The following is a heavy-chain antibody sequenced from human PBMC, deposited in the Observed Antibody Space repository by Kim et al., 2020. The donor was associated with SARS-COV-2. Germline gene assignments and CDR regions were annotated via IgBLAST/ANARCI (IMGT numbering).Heavy chain of an antibody. CDR2: IYYSGST. V-gene: IGHV4-39*01. D-gene: IGHD5-12*01. J-gene: IGHJ6*02. Sequence: SETLSLTCTVSGGSISSSSYYWGWIRQPPGKGLEWIGSIYYSGSTYYNPSLKSRVTISVDTSKNQFSLKLSSVTAADTAVYYCARHLRGGSIGATISHMDVWGQGTTVTVSS. CDR1: GGSISSSSYY. CDR3: ARHLRGGSIGATISHMDV.